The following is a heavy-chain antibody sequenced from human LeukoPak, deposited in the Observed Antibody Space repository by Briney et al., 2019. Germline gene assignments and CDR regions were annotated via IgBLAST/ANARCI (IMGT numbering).Heavy chain of an antibody. V-gene: IGHV4-59*01. CDR2: IYYSGST. Sequence: SETLSLTCTVSGGSISSYYWSWIRQPPGKGLEWIGYIYYSGSTNYNPSLKSRVTISVDTSKNQFSLKLSSVTAADTAVYYCATVKAYYDFWSGSFDPWGQGTLVTVSP. CDR1: GGSISSYY. D-gene: IGHD3-3*01. J-gene: IGHJ5*02. CDR3: ATVKAYYDFWSGSFDP.